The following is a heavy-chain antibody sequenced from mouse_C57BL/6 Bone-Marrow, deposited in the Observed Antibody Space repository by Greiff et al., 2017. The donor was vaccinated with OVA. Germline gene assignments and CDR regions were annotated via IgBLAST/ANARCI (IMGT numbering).Heavy chain of an antibody. D-gene: IGHD2-1*01. Sequence: VQLKESGAELVRPGASVKLSCTASGFNIKDDYMHWVKQRPEQGLEWIGWIDPENGDTEYASKFQGKATITEDTSSNTAYLQLSSLTSEDTAVYYCTTWGKGYAMDYWGQGTSVTVSS. CDR2: IDPENGDT. CDR3: TTWGKGYAMDY. CDR1: GFNIKDDY. V-gene: IGHV14-4*01. J-gene: IGHJ4*01.